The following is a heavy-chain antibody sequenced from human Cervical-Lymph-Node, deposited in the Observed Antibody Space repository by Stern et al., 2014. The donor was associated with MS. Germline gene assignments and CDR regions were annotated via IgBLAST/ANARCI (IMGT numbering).Heavy chain of an antibody. CDR1: GFSLSASAMC. D-gene: IGHD1-14*01. V-gene: IGHV2-70*15. CDR3: ARTVFTTDGNHQAIDGMDV. CDR2: IDWDDDK. Sequence: QVTLRESGPALVRPTETLTLTCTFSGFSLSASAMCVCWIRQPPGKALEXLGRIDWDDDKYYSPSLKTRLTISKDTSKNQVVLIMTNMDPVDTATYYCARTVFTTDGNHQAIDGMDVWGQGTTVTVSS. J-gene: IGHJ6*01.